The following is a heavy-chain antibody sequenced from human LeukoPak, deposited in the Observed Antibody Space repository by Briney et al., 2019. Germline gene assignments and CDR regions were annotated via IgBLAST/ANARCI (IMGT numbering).Heavy chain of an antibody. V-gene: IGHV1-18*01. J-gene: IGHJ5*02. CDR1: SYTFTNYA. D-gene: IGHD3-3*01. CDR3: ARGLEWLTRRHTWFDP. CDR2: ISAYNGNT. Sequence: ASVKVSCKASSYTFTNYAFTWVRQAPGQGLEWMGWISAYNGNTNYAQKLQGRVTMTTDTYTSTAYMELRSLRSDDTAVYYCARGLEWLTRRHTWFDPWGQGTLVTVSS.